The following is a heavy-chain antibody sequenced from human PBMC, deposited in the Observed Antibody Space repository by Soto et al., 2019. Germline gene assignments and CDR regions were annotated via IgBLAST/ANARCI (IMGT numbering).Heavy chain of an antibody. J-gene: IGHJ6*02. V-gene: IGHV3-21*01. Sequence: LGGSLRLSCAASGFTFSTYSMNWVRQAPGKGLEWVSSISSSGTYIHYADSLRGRFTISRDNAKNSLYLQMISLRAEDTAVYYCARDPSDCSSTSCWGYYALDVWGQGTTVTVSS. D-gene: IGHD2-2*01. CDR3: ARDPSDCSSTSCWGYYALDV. CDR2: ISSSGTYI. CDR1: GFTFSTYS.